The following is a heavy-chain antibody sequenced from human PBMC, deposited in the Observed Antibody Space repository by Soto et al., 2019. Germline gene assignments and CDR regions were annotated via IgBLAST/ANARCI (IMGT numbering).Heavy chain of an antibody. CDR3: ARDARYYDFWSGYYIGWFDP. CDR1: GYTFTSYD. CDR2: MNPNSGNT. Sequence: QVQLVQSGAEVKKPGASVKVSCKASGYTFTSYDINWVRQATGQGLEWMGWMNPNSGNTGYAQKFQGRVTMTRNTSISTAYMELSSLRSEDTAVYYCARDARYYDFWSGYYIGWFDPWGQGTLVTVSS. D-gene: IGHD3-3*01. V-gene: IGHV1-8*01. J-gene: IGHJ5*02.